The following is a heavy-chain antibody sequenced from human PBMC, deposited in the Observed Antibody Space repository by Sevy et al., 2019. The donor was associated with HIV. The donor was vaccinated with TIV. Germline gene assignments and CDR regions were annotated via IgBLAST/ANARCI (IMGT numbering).Heavy chain of an antibody. V-gene: IGHV3-23*01. J-gene: IGHJ4*01. CDR3: AKDILGWAFDY. CDR1: GFGLNGNA. CDR2: IHGGDDTT. Sequence: GGSLRLSCAASGFGLNGNAMSWVRQAPGKGLEWVAAIHGGDDTTHYGDSVKGRFTISRDSFKNILYLQMDSLRVEDTAVYYFAKDILGWAFDYWGHGTLVTVAS. D-gene: IGHD3-3*01.